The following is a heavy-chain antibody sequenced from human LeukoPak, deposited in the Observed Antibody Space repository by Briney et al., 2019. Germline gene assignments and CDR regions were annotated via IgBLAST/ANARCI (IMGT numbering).Heavy chain of an antibody. D-gene: IGHD3-3*01. Sequence: SETLSLTCAVYGGSFSGYYWSWIRQPPGKGLEWIGEINHSGSTNYNPSLKSRVTISVDTSKNQFSLKLSSVTAADTAVYYCARGGDFWSGYYGPSQGDYWGQGTLVTVSP. V-gene: IGHV4-34*01. J-gene: IGHJ4*02. CDR2: INHSGST. CDR1: GGSFSGYY. CDR3: ARGGDFWSGYYGPSQGDY.